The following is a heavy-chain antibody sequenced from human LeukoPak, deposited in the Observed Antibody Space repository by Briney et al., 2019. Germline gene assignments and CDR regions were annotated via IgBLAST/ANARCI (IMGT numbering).Heavy chain of an antibody. J-gene: IGHJ5*02. V-gene: IGHV1-18*01. CDR3: ARDYDILTGYYNRGDNWFDP. CDR1: GYTFTRYG. CDR2: ISAFNGNT. Sequence: ASVKVSCKASGYTFTRYGISWVRQAPGQGLEWMGWISAFNGNTNYAQKLQGRVTMTTDTSTSTAYMELRSLRSDGTAIYYCARDYDILTGYYNRGDNWFDPWGQGTLVTVSS. D-gene: IGHD3-9*01.